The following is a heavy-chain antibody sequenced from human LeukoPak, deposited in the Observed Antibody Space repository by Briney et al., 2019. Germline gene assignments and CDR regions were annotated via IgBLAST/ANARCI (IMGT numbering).Heavy chain of an antibody. CDR1: GFSFSGYW. Sequence: GGSLRLSCAASGFSFSGYWMHWVRQAPGKGLVWVSRIDTDGSRTNYADSVKGRFTISRDNAKNTLYPQMNSLRAEDTALYYCARVYDFYNVAFDIWGQGTMVTVSS. CDR2: IDTDGSRT. V-gene: IGHV3-74*01. CDR3: ARVYDFYNVAFDI. D-gene: IGHD3-3*01. J-gene: IGHJ3*02.